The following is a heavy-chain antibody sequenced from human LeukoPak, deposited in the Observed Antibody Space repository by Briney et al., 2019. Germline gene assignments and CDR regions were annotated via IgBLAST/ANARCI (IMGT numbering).Heavy chain of an antibody. CDR2: IRYDGSNK. J-gene: IGHJ4*02. CDR1: GFTFSSYG. V-gene: IGHV3-30*02. Sequence: GGSLRLSCAASGFTFSSYGMHWVRQAPGKGLEWVAFIRYDGSNKYYADSVKGRFTISRDNSKNTLYLQMNSLRAEDTAVYYCAKDRSSWYYFDYWGQGTLVTVSS. CDR3: AKDRSSWYYFDY. D-gene: IGHD6-13*01.